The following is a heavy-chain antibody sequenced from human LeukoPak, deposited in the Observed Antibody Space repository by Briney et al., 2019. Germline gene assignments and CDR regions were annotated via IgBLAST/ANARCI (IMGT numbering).Heavy chain of an antibody. CDR2: INQDGSGK. CDR1: GFSFRSFW. V-gene: IGHV3-7*05. J-gene: IGHJ4*02. Sequence: GGSLRLSCAASGFSFRSFWMSWVRQAPGKGLEWVANINQDGSGKYYVDSVKGRFTISRDNAKNSLYLQMNSLRAEDTAVYYCARDIVPPGIFWDYWGQGTLVTVSS. D-gene: IGHD2-2*01. CDR3: ARDIVPPGIFWDY.